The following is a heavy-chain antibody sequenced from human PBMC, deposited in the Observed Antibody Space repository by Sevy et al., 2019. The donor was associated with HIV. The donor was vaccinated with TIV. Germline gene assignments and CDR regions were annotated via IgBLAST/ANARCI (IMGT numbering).Heavy chain of an antibody. V-gene: IGHV3-53*01. J-gene: IGHJ4*02. CDR3: ARVGWAMATITGDYYFDY. CDR2: IYSGGST. D-gene: IGHD5-12*01. CDR1: GFTVSSNY. Sequence: GGSLRLSCAASGFTVSSNYMSWVRQAPGKGLEWDSVIYSGGSTYYADSVKGRFTISRDNSKNTLYLQMNSLRAEDTAVYYCARVGWAMATITGDYYFDYWGQGTLVTVSS.